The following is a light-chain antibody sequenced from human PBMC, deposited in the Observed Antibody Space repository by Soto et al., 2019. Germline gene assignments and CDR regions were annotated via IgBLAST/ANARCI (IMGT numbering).Light chain of an antibody. CDR3: SSYRTGGXFV. J-gene: IGLJ1*01. CDR1: SSDVGGYNY. Sequence: QSVLTQPASVSGSLGQSIAISCTGTSSDVGGYNYVSWYQQLPGKAPKLLISGVSNRPSGVSHRFSGSKSGNTASLTISGLQAEDEADYYCSSYRTGGXFVFGPGTKV. V-gene: IGLV2-14*01. CDR2: GVS.